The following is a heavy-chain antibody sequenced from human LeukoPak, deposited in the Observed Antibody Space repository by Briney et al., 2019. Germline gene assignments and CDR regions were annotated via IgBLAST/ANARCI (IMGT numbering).Heavy chain of an antibody. J-gene: IGHJ4*02. CDR1: GFTFSSYW. CDR3: AREGYNYYDSSGYYDY. D-gene: IGHD3-22*01. V-gene: IGHV3-7*01. CDR2: IKQDGSEK. Sequence: GGSLRLSCAASGFTFSSYWMSWVRQAPGKGLEWVANIKQDGSEKYYVDSVKGRFTISRDNAKNSLYLQMNSLRAEDTAVYYCAREGYNYYDSSGYYDYWGQGTLVTVSS.